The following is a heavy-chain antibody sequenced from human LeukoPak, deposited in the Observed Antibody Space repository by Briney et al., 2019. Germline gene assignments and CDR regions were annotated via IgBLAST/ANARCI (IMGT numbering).Heavy chain of an antibody. J-gene: IGHJ6*03. V-gene: IGHV4-39*07. D-gene: IGHD1-1*01. CDR1: GGSISSSSYY. Sequence: SETLSLTCTVSGGSISSSSYYWGWIRQPPGKGLEWIGSIYYSGSTYYNPSLKSRVTISVDTSKNQFSLKVRSVTTADTAVYYCARAVQLERPPPLIDYYYMDVWGKGTTVTVSS. CDR3: ARAVQLERPPPLIDYYYMDV. CDR2: IYYSGST.